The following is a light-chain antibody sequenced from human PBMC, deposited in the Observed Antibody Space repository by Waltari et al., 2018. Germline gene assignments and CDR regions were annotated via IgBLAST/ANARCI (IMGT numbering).Light chain of an antibody. V-gene: IGLV2-23*02. J-gene: IGLJ3*02. CDR3: CSYAGSSTGV. CDR1: TRAVGVYNY. Sequence: QSALTQPASASGSPGPPSTFSCTATTRAVGVYNYFSWYQQHPGKAPKLMIYDVSKRPSGVSNRFSGSKSGNTASLTISGLQAEDEADYYCCSYAGSSTGVFGGGTKLTVL. CDR2: DVS.